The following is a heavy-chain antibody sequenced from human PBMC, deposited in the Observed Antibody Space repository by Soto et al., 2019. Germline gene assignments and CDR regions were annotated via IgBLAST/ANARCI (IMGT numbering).Heavy chain of an antibody. D-gene: IGHD2-21*02. Sequence: SVKVSCKASGGTFSSYAISWVRQAPGQGLEWMGGLIPIFGTANYAQKFQGRVTITADESTSTAYMELSSLRSEDTAVYYGARARPNAYCGGDCYSGYYYGMAVWGQGTTVTVSS. CDR2: LIPIFGTA. J-gene: IGHJ6*02. V-gene: IGHV1-69*13. CDR3: ARARPNAYCGGDCYSGYYYGMAV. CDR1: GGTFSSYA.